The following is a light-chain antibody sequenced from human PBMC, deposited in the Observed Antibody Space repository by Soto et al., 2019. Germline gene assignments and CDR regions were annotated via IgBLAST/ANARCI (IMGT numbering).Light chain of an antibody. CDR1: QSVSSN. V-gene: IGKV3-15*01. J-gene: IGKJ1*01. Sequence: EIMMTQSPGTLSASPGERATLSCRASQSVSSNLAWYQQKPGQAPRLLIYAVSTRATGIPARFSGSGSGTEFTLTISSLQSEDFAVYYCHQYNKWPLTFGQATKVEIK. CDR2: AVS. CDR3: HQYNKWPLT.